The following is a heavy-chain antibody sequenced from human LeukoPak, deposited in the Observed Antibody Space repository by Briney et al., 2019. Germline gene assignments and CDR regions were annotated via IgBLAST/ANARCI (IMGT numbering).Heavy chain of an antibody. Sequence: GGSLRLSCAASRFTVSSNFLSWVRQPPGKGLEWVSDIYSGGSTYYADSVKGRFTISRDNSKNTLYLQMNSLRAEDTAVYYCTRGGGGYFPHYWGQGTLVTVSS. CDR2: IYSGGST. CDR1: RFTVSSNF. D-gene: IGHD2-21*01. V-gene: IGHV3-53*01. J-gene: IGHJ4*02. CDR3: TRGGGGYFPHY.